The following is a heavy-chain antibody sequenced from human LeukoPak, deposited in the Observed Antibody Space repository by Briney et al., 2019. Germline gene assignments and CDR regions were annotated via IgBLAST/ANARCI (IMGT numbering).Heavy chain of an antibody. CDR2: IHSSGST. Sequence: SETLSLTCTVSGGSISSYYWSWIRQSPGKGLEWIAYIHSSGSTSYNPSLKSRVTISVDTSKNEFSLKLTSVNAADTAVYYCARDRPGGSSLDYWGQGILVTVSS. CDR1: GGSISSYY. J-gene: IGHJ4*02. V-gene: IGHV4-59*01. D-gene: IGHD6-13*01. CDR3: ARDRPGGSSLDY.